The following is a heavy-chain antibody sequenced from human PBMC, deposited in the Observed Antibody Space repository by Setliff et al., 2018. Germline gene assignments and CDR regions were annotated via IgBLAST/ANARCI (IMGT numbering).Heavy chain of an antibody. CDR2: INTNTGNP. CDR1: GYIFTNYA. Sequence: ASVKVSCKASGYIFTNYAMSWMRQAPGQGLEWMGWINTNTGNPSYAQGFTGRSVFSLDTSVSTAYLQISSLKAEDTAVYYCARASRFGTMLYKGDYYMDVWGMGTTVTVSS. J-gene: IGHJ6*03. D-gene: IGHD3-10*02. CDR3: ARASRFGTMLYKGDYYMDV. V-gene: IGHV7-4-1*02.